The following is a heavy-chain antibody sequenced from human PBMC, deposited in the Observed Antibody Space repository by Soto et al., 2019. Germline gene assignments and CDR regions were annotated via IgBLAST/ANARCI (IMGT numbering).Heavy chain of an antibody. J-gene: IGHJ5*02. CDR3: ARRGSSWHNWFDP. CDR2: IIPIFGTA. V-gene: IGHV1-69*01. D-gene: IGHD6-13*01. Sequence: QVQLVQSGAEVKKPGSSVMVSCKASGGTFSGYAISWVRQAPGQGLEWMGGIIPIFGTANYAQKFQGRVTITADESTSTAYMELSSLRSEDTPVYYCARRGSSWHNWFDPWGQGTLVTVSS. CDR1: GGTFSGYA.